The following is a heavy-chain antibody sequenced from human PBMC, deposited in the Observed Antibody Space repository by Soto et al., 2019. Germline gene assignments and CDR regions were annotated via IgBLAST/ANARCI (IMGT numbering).Heavy chain of an antibody. CDR3: ARDCSGGSCYPGMDV. Sequence: GGSLRLSCAASGFNFNSYTINWVRQAPGKRLERLSSISSSGYIFSTDSVRGRFTISRDNAKNSVYLQINSLRAEDTAVYFCARDCSGGSCYPGMDVWGQGTTVTAP. CDR1: GFNFNSYT. CDR2: ISSSGYI. D-gene: IGHD2-15*01. J-gene: IGHJ6*02. V-gene: IGHV3-21*01.